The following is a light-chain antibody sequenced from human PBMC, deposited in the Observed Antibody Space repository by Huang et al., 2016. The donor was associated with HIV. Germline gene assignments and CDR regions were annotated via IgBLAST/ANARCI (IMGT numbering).Light chain of an antibody. V-gene: IGKV3-11*01. CDR1: HSVGGY. J-gene: IGKJ2*01. CDR3: QLRTNRPPRYT. CDR2: NAF. Sequence: EIVLTQSPATLSLSPGERATLSCRAGHSVGGYLAWYQQKPGQAPRLLIYNAFNRAAGIPARFSGSGSGTDFTLTISSLEPEDFAIYYCQLRTNRPPRYTFGQGTKLEI.